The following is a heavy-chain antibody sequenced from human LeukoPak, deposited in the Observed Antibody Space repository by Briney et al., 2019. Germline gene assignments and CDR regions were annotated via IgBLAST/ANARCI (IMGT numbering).Heavy chain of an antibody. CDR3: ATPPYYYDSSGYYWYFDL. D-gene: IGHD3-22*01. Sequence: SETLSLTCTVSGGSISSYYWSWIRQPAGKGLEWIGRIYTSGSTNYNASLKSRVSMSVDTSKNQFSLKLSSVTAADTAVYYCATPPYYYDSSGYYWYFDLWGRGTLVTVSS. V-gene: IGHV4-4*07. CDR1: GGSISSYY. J-gene: IGHJ2*01. CDR2: IYTSGST.